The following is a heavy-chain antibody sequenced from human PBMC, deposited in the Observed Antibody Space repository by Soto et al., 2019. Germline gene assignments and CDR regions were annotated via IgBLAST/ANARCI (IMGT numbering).Heavy chain of an antibody. Sequence: EMQLVESGGGLVEPGGSLRLSCAASGFAFSHVWMTWVRQAPGKGREWVGRIKRKSDHGTTDYAAAVKGRFTISRDDSKHTLYLQMDSLKSEDTAVYYCATEGEMSGASDWADYFDHWGRGTLVTVSS. CDR2: IKRKSDHGTT. CDR3: ATEGEMSGASDWADYFDH. V-gene: IGHV3-15*01. CDR1: GFAFSHVW. J-gene: IGHJ4*01. D-gene: IGHD2-15*01.